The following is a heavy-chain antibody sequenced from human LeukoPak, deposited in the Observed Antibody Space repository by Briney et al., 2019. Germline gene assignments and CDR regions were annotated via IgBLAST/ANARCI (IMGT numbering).Heavy chain of an antibody. CDR2: ISWDGGST. Sequence: GGSLRLSCAASGFTFDDYAMHWVRQAPGKGLEWVSLISWDGGSTYYADSVKGRFTISRDDSKNSLYLQMNSLRAEDTALYYCAKDITPSLRFLEWPQLDHWGQGTLVTVSS. V-gene: IGHV3-43D*03. J-gene: IGHJ4*02. CDR3: AKDITPSLRFLEWPQLDH. CDR1: GFTFDDYA. D-gene: IGHD3-3*01.